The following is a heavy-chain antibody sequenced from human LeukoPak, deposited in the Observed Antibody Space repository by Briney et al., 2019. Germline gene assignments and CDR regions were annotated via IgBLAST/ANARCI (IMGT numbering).Heavy chain of an antibody. J-gene: IGHJ6*03. CDR3: ARALTYYYGSGSYLGYYYYMDV. V-gene: IGHV4-61*02. CDR2: IYTSGTT. Sequence: SETLSLTCSVSGDSISSGSFYWSWIRQPAGRGLEWIGRIYTSGTTNYNPSLKSRVTISVDTSKNQFSLKLSSVTAADTAVYYCARALTYYYGSGSYLGYYYYMDVWGQGTLVTVSS. CDR1: GDSISSGSFY. D-gene: IGHD3-10*01.